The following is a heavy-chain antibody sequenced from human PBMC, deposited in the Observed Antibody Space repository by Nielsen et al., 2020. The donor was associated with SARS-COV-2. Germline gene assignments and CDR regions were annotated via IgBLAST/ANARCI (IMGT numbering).Heavy chain of an antibody. V-gene: IGHV3-7*01. CDR1: GFTFSRYW. D-gene: IGHD2-2*01. J-gene: IGHJ3*02. CDR3: ARDHIVVVPAASNDAFDI. Sequence: GASLRLSCAASGFTFSRYWMTWVRQVPGKGLEWVANINQDGSEKYYVDSVKGRFTISRDNAKNSLYLQMNSLRAEDTAVYYCARDHIVVVPAASNDAFDIWGQGTMVTVSS. CDR2: INQDGSEK.